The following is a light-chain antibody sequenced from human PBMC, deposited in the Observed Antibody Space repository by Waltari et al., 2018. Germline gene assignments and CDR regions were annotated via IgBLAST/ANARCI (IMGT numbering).Light chain of an antibody. CDR1: QSISSN. CDR2: DAS. J-gene: IGKJ1*01. CDR3: QQYNNWPQT. Sequence: EIVMTQSPATLSVSPGERATLSCRVSQSISSNLAWYQHRPGQAPRLLIYDASTRATGIPARFSGSGSGTEFTLTISSLQSEDFALYYCQQYNNWPQTFGQGTKVEIE. V-gene: IGKV3-15*01.